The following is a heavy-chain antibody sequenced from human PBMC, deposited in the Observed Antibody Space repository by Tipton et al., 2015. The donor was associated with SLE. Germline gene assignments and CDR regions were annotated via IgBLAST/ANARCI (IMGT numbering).Heavy chain of an antibody. CDR3: ARQDFWSGYTSY. CDR1: GGSIGTYY. J-gene: IGHJ4*02. Sequence: TLSLTCTVSGGSIGTYYWSWLRQPPGKGLEWIGYIYQSGSTTYNRSLKSRVSMSVDTSKNQFSLSLSSVTAADTVVYYCARQDFWSGYTSYWGQGTLVTVSS. V-gene: IGHV4-59*01. CDR2: IYQSGST. D-gene: IGHD3-3*01.